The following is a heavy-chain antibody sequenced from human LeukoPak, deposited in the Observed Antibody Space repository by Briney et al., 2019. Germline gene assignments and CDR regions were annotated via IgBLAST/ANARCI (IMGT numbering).Heavy chain of an antibody. CDR1: GFTFGGYG. CDR2: IAYDGSRA. J-gene: IGHJ4*02. Sequence: GGSLRLSCAGSGFTFGGYGMHWFRQTPGKGLGWVAVIAYDGSRAFYADSVKGRFTISRDNSKNTMSVQMDDLRAEDTAVYYCTRYNNDHFDYWGQGTLVTVSS. D-gene: IGHD1-14*01. V-gene: IGHV3-33*01. CDR3: TRYNNDHFDY.